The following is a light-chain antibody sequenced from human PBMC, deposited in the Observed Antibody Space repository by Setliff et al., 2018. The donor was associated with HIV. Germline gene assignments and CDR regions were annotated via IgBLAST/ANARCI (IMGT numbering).Light chain of an antibody. V-gene: IGLV2-11*01. Sequence: QSALTQPRSVSGSPGQSVTISCTGTSSDAGGYNFVSWYQQRPGKAPKLMIYDVTKRPSGVPDRFSGSKSGNTASLTISGLQAEDEADYYCFSYAGSHAFVFGTGTKVTVL. CDR1: SSDAGGYNF. J-gene: IGLJ1*01. CDR2: DVT. CDR3: FSYAGSHAFV.